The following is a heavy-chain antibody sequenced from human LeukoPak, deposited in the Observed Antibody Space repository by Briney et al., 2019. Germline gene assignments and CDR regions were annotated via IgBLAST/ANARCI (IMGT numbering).Heavy chain of an antibody. CDR1: GFTFNSYS. V-gene: IGHV3-21*01. D-gene: IGHD1-26*01. CDR3: ARTVGTAHDY. CDR2: ISSSSSYI. J-gene: IGHJ4*02. Sequence: GGSLRPSCAASGFTFNSYSMNWVRQAPGKGLEWVSSISSSSSYIYYADSVKGRFTISRDNAKNSLYLQMNSLRAEDTAVYYCARTVGTAHDYWGQGTLVPVSS.